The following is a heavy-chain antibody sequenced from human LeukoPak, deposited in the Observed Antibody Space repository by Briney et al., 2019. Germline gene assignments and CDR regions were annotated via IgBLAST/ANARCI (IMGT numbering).Heavy chain of an antibody. J-gene: IGHJ3*02. D-gene: IGHD6-13*01. Sequence: GGSLRLSCAASGFTFSDCYMSWIRQAPGKGLEWVSYISSSGSTIYYADSVKGRFTISRDNAKNSLYLQMNSLRAEDTAVYYCARLYSSSWYSAFDIWGQGTMVTVSS. V-gene: IGHV3-11*04. CDR1: GFTFSDCY. CDR3: ARLYSSSWYSAFDI. CDR2: ISSSGSTI.